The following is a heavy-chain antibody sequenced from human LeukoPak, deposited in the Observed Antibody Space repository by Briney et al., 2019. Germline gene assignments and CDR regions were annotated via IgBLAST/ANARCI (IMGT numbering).Heavy chain of an antibody. V-gene: IGHV3-11*05. Sequence: GGSLRLSCAGSGLTFSDYYMNWVRQAPGKGLEWVSYISSTSIYTNYADSVKGRFTISRDNAKNSLYLQMNSLRAEDTAVYFCARDKEGGHINFDYWGQGTLVTVSS. CDR3: ARDKEGGHINFDY. J-gene: IGHJ4*02. CDR1: GLTFSDYY. CDR2: ISSTSIYT. D-gene: IGHD2-15*01.